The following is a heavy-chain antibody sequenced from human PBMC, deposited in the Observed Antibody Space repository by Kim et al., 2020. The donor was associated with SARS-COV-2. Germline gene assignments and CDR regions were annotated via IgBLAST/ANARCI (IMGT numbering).Heavy chain of an antibody. CDR1: GGSFSGFH. J-gene: IGHJ4*02. V-gene: IGHV4-34*01. Sequence: SETLSLTCAVYGGSFSGFHWSWVRQPPGKGLEWIGEIDQSGGSNYNPSLKSRVTISMDTSKNQFSLEVTSVTAADTAVYSCASGRASSWPTSDYWGQGTLVPVSS. CDR2: IDQSGGS. D-gene: IGHD6-13*01. CDR3: ASGRASSWPTSDY.